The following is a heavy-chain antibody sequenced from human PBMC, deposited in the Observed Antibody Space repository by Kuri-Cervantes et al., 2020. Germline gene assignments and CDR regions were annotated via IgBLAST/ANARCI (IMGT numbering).Heavy chain of an antibody. Sequence: GGSLRLSCAASGFTFDDYAMHWVRQAPGKGLEWVSGISWNSGSIGYADSVKGRFTISRDNAKNSLYLQMNSLRAEDTALYYYAKANWNYEGRVAFDIWGQGTMVTVSS. CDR1: GFTFDDYA. J-gene: IGHJ3*02. V-gene: IGHV3-9*01. D-gene: IGHD1-7*01. CDR2: ISWNSGSI. CDR3: AKANWNYEGRVAFDI.